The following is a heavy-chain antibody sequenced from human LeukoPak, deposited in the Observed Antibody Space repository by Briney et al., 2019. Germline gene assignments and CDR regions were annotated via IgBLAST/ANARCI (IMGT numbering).Heavy chain of an antibody. Sequence: GGSLRLSCAASGFTFSSYGMHWVRQAPGKGLEWVAVISYDGSNKYYADSVKGRFTISRDNSKNTLYLRMNSLRAEDTAVYYCAKVGMPFDYWGQGTLVTVSS. D-gene: IGHD2-2*01. CDR2: ISYDGSNK. CDR3: AKVGMPFDY. J-gene: IGHJ4*02. CDR1: GFTFSSYG. V-gene: IGHV3-30*18.